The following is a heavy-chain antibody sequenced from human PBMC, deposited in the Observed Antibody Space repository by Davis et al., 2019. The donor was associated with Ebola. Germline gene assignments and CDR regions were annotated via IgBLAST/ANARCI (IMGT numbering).Heavy chain of an antibody. V-gene: IGHV4-59*11. J-gene: IGHJ5*02. Sequence: PSETLSLTCTVSGASISSHYWSWIRQPPGKGLEWIGYIYDSGSTNYNPSLKSRVTISVDTSKNQFSLKLSSVTAADTAVYYCARGYDFWSGYGFDPWGQGTLVTVSS. CDR3: ARGYDFWSGYGFDP. CDR2: IYDSGST. CDR1: GASISSHY. D-gene: IGHD3-3*01.